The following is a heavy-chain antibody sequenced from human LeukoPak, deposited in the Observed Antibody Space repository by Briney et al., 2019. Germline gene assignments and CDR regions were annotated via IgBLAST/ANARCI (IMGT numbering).Heavy chain of an antibody. CDR3: ARVRYYDFWSGSPGRGTCFDY. J-gene: IGHJ4*02. CDR2: ISSSSSYI. CDR1: GFTFSDYY. V-gene: IGHV3-11*06. Sequence: GGSLRLSCAASGFTFSDYYMSWIRQAPGKGLEWVSSISSSSSYIYYADSVKGRFTISRDNAKNSLYLQMNSLRAEDTAVYYCARVRYYDFWSGSPGRGTCFDYWGQGTLVTVSS. D-gene: IGHD3-3*01.